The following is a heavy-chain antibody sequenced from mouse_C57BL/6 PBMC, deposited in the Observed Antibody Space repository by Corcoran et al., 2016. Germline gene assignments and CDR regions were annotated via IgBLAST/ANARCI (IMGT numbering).Heavy chain of an antibody. Sequence: EVQLQQSGAELVKPGASVKLSCTASGFNIKDYYMHWVKQRTEQGLEWIGRIDPEDGETKYDPKFQGKATITADTSFNTAYLQHSSLTSDDTAVYYCARDGKHYDYWCQGTTLTVSS. D-gene: IGHD2-1*01. J-gene: IGHJ2*01. V-gene: IGHV14-2*01. CDR2: IDPEDGET. CDR3: ARDGKHYDY. CDR1: GFNIKDYY.